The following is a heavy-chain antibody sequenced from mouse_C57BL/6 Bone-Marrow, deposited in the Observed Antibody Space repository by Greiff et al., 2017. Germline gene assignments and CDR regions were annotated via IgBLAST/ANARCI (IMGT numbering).Heavy chain of an antibody. CDR2: IDPSDSYT. Sequence: QVQLKQPGAELVKPGASVKLSCKASGYTFTSYWMQWVKQRPGQGLEWIGEIDPSDSYTNYNQKFKGKATLTVDTSSSTAYMQLSSLTSEDSAVYYCASNGNYEGWFAYWGQGTLVTVSA. J-gene: IGHJ3*01. CDR3: ASNGNYEGWFAY. D-gene: IGHD2-1*01. V-gene: IGHV1-50*01. CDR1: GYTFTSYW.